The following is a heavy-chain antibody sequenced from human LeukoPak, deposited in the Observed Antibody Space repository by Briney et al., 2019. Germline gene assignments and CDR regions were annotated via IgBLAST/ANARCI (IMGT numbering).Heavy chain of an antibody. CDR2: IYSGGNT. V-gene: IGHV3-66*01. Sequence: PGGSLRLSCAASGFTVSRNYMSWVRQAPGKGLECVSVIYSGGNTYYTDSVKGRFTISRDNSKNTLYLQMNSLRAEDTAVYYCARDLSGITGYTYGRGIDYWGQGTLVTVSS. CDR3: ARDLSGITGYTYGRGIDY. D-gene: IGHD5-18*01. J-gene: IGHJ4*02. CDR1: GFTVSRNY.